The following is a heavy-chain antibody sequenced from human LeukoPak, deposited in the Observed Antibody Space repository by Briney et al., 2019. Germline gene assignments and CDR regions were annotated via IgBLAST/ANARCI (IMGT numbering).Heavy chain of an antibody. CDR3: VRLRRNNDRSGYYYYYDY. CDR1: GYTFSDFS. Sequence: GGSLRLSCAASGYTFSDFSVNWVRQAPGKGLEWVSSISVGSNYRYYADSVRGRFTISRDDARDSLFLQMNSLRAEDTAVYFCVRLRRNNDRSGYYYYYDYWGQGTLVTVSS. V-gene: IGHV3-21*01. J-gene: IGHJ4*02. CDR2: ISVGSNYR. D-gene: IGHD3-22*01.